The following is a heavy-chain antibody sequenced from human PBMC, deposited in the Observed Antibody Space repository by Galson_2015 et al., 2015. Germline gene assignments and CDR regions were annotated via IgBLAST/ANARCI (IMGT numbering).Heavy chain of an antibody. CDR2: IIPILGIA. V-gene: IGHV1-69*04. D-gene: IGHD3-10*01. Sequence: SVKVSCKASGGTFSSYTISWVRQAPGQGLEWMGRIIPILGIANYAQKFQGRVTITADKSTSTAYMELSSLRSEDTAVYYCARDDSYYGSGSLNWFDPWGQGTLVTVSS. CDR1: GGTFSSYT. J-gene: IGHJ5*02. CDR3: ARDDSYYGSGSLNWFDP.